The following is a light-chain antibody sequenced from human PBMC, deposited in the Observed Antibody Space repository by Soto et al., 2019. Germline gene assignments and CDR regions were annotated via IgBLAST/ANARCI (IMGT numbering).Light chain of an antibody. CDR3: QQYNTWPTIT. CDR1: QSISSY. CDR2: GAS. J-gene: IGKJ5*01. Sequence: DIQMTQSPSSLSASLGDRVTITCRGSQSISSYLNCYQQKPGKAPKLXXYGASSLQSGVPSRFSGGGSWTKLTLTISSLQSEDFAVYYCQQYNTWPTITFGQGTRLEI. V-gene: IGKV1-39*01.